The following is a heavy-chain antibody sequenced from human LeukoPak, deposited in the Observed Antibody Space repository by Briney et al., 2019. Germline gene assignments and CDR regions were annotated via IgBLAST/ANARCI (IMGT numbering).Heavy chain of an antibody. J-gene: IGHJ3*02. D-gene: IGHD2-2*01. Sequence: ASVKVSCKASGYTFTDYYMHWVRQAPGQGLEWMGWINPNSGGTNYVQKFQGRVTMTRDTSISTAYMELSRLRSDDTAVYYCARFSACSSTSCSIPSHAFDIWGQGTMVTVSS. CDR3: ARFSACSSTSCSIPSHAFDI. CDR2: INPNSGGT. V-gene: IGHV1-2*02. CDR1: GYTFTDYY.